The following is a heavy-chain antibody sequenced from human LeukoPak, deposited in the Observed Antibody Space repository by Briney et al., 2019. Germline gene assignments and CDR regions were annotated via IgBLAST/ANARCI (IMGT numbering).Heavy chain of an antibody. J-gene: IGHJ4*02. V-gene: IGHV3-73*01. CDR1: GFTFSGSA. D-gene: IGHD3-22*01. CDR3: TRLDLFYYDGSDYPG. Sequence: GGSLKLSCAGSGFTFSGSAMHWVRQASGKGLEWVAHIRTKATSYATAYAASVKGRFTISRDDSKNTAYPQMNSLKTEDTAVYYCTRLDLFYYDGSDYPGWGQGTLVTVSS. CDR2: IRTKATSYAT.